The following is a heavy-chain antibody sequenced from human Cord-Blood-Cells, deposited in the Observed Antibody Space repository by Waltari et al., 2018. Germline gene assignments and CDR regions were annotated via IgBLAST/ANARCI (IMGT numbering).Heavy chain of an antibody. CDR3: TTAERASFDY. D-gene: IGHD1-26*01. J-gene: IGHJ4*02. V-gene: IGHV3-15*01. CDR1: GFTFSNAW. CDR2: IKRKTDGGTT. Sequence: EVQLVESGGGLVKPGGSLRLSCAASGFTFSNAWMSWVRQAPGKGLGWVGRIKRKTDGGTTDYAAPVKGRFTISRDDSKNTLYLQMNSLKTEDTAVYYCTTAERASFDYWGQGTLVTVSS.